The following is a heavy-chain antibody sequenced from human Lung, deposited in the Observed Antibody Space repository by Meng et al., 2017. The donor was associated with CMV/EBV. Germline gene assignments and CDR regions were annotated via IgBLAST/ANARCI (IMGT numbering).Heavy chain of an antibody. Sequence: GGSLRLXCAASGFTFSSYGMHWVRQAPGKGLEWVAFLLYDGSKKYYADSVKGRFTISRDNSKNTLYLQMNSLRAEDTAVCYCAKIIDCWGGSDVWGQGTTVTVSS. CDR2: LLYDGSKK. V-gene: IGHV3-30*02. CDR3: AKIIDCWGGSDV. D-gene: IGHD3-3*01. CDR1: GFTFSSYG. J-gene: IGHJ6*02.